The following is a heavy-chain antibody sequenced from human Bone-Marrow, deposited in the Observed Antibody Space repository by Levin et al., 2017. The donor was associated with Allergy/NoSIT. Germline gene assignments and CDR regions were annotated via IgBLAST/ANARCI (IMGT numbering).Heavy chain of an antibody. D-gene: IGHD6-19*01. CDR2: ISAYNGHT. J-gene: IGHJ4*02. CDR1: GYTFTSYG. V-gene: IGHV1-18*01. CDR3: ARDLGYSSGWYDYFDS. Sequence: ASVKVSCKASGYTFTSYGISWVRQAPGQGLEWMGWISAYNGHTKYAQKFQGRVTMTTDTSTSTAYMELRSLRSDDTAVYFCARDLGYSSGWYDYFDSWGQGTLVTVSS.